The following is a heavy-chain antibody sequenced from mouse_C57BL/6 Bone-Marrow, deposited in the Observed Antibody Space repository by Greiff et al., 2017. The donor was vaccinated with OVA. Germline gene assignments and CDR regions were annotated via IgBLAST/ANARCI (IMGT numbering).Heavy chain of an antibody. D-gene: IGHD2-1*01. Sequence: LVESGAELARPGASVKLSCKASGYTFTSYGISWVKQRTGQGLEWIGEIYPRSGNTYYNEKFKGKATLTADKSSSTAYMELRSLTSEDSAVYFCAYGNYFYWYFDVWGTGTTVTVSS. CDR1: GYTFTSYG. CDR2: IYPRSGNT. J-gene: IGHJ1*03. CDR3: AYGNYFYWYFDV. V-gene: IGHV1-81*01.